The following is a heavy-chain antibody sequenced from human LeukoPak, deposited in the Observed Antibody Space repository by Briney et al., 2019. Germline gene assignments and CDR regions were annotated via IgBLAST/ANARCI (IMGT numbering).Heavy chain of an antibody. V-gene: IGHV3-33*01. D-gene: IGHD2-8*01. CDR1: GFTFSSYG. CDR2: IWYDGKNE. J-gene: IGHJ4*02. CDR3: ARDADTTNHFSWLDY. Sequence: PGRSLRPSCAASGFTFSSYGMHWVRQAPGKGLEWVADIWYDGKNEHFADSVKGRFTISRDNSKTTLYLQMNSLRADDTAMYYCARDADTTNHFSWLDYWGQGTLVTVSS.